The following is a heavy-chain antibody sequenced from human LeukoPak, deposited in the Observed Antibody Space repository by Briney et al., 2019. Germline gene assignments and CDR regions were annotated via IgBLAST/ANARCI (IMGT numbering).Heavy chain of an antibody. D-gene: IGHD5-24*01. CDR1: GLRFRSFW. J-gene: IGHJ4*02. V-gene: IGHV3-7*01. Sequence: AGGSLRLSCAVSGLRFRSFWMSWVRQAPGKGLEWVANINQDGSEKYFVDSVRGRFTISRDNSKNSLHLQMNTLRAEDTAVYYCARERDGRFFDYWGQGTLVTVSS. CDR2: INQDGSEK. CDR3: ARERDGRFFDY.